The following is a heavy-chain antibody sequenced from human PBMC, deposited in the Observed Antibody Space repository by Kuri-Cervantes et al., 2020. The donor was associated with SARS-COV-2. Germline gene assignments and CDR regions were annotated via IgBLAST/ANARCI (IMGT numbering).Heavy chain of an antibody. CDR3: ASAELGLGWFFDL. J-gene: IGHJ2*01. CDR2: INHSGST. CDR1: GGSLSYYY. D-gene: IGHD6-13*01. Sequence: SQTLSLTCEVYGGSLSYYYWSWVRQPPGKGLEWIGEINHSGSTNYNPSLKSRVTISGDTSKNQFSLKLSSVTAADTAVYYCASAELGLGWFFDLWGRGTLVTVSS. V-gene: IGHV4-34*01.